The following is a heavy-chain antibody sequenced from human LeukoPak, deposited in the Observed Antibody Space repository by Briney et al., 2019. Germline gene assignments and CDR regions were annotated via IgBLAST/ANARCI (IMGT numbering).Heavy chain of an antibody. Sequence: GGSLRLSCAASGFTFSSNYMSWVRQAPGKGLEWVSVIYSGGSTYYADSVKGRFTISRDNSKNTLYLQMNSLRAEDTAVYYCAKDPYYDILTGYQPAFDYWGQGTLVTVSS. V-gene: IGHV3-53*05. J-gene: IGHJ4*02. CDR3: AKDPYYDILTGYQPAFDY. CDR2: IYSGGST. CDR1: GFTFSSNY. D-gene: IGHD3-9*01.